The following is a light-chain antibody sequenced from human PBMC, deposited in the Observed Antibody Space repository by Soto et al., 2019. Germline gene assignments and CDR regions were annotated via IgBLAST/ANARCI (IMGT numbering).Light chain of an antibody. Sequence: EILMTQSPATLSVSPGEGATLSCRASQSVGSNLAWYQQKPGQAPRLLIYGASTRATGIPARFSGSGSGTDFILTISSLQSEDSAVYYCQQRSNWPSLTFGGGTKVDIK. CDR2: GAS. V-gene: IGKV3-15*01. CDR3: QQRSNWPSLT. CDR1: QSVGSN. J-gene: IGKJ4*01.